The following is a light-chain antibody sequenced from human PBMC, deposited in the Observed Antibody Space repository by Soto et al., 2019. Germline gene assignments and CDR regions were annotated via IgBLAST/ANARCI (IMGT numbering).Light chain of an antibody. CDR1: SSDVGSYNL. J-gene: IGLJ3*02. V-gene: IGLV2-23*01. Sequence: QSALTQPASVSGSPGQSITISCTGTSSDVGSYNLVSWYQQHPGKAPKLMIYEGSKRPSGVSNRFSGSKSGNTASLTISGLQAEDEADYYCCSYAGHSWVFGGGTKLTVL. CDR3: CSYAGHSWV. CDR2: EGS.